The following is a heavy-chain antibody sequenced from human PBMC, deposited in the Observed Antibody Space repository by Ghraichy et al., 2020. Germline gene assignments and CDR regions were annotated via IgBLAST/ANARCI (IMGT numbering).Heavy chain of an antibody. V-gene: IGHV3-21*01. CDR3: ARLGRHQLLPNDAFDI. D-gene: IGHD2-2*01. CDR1: GFTFSSYS. J-gene: IGHJ3*02. Sequence: GGSLRLSCAASGFTFSSYSMNWVRQAPGKGLEWVSSISSSSSYIYYADSVKGRFTISRDNAKNSLYLQMNSLRAEDTAVYYCARLGRHQLLPNDAFDIWGQGTMVTVSS. CDR2: ISSSSSYI.